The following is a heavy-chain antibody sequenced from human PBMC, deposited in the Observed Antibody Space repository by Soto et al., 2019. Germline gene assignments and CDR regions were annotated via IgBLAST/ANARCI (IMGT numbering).Heavy chain of an antibody. CDR1: GGSISSSNW. Sequence: LRRPLSLTCAVSGGSISSSNWWSWVRQPPGKGLEWIGEIYHSGSTNYNPSLKSRVTISVDKSKNQFSLKLSSVTAADTAVYYCARDLTFPYCSGGSCYRGWFDPWGQGTLVTVSS. J-gene: IGHJ5*02. CDR2: IYHSGST. D-gene: IGHD2-15*01. CDR3: ARDLTFPYCSGGSCYRGWFDP. V-gene: IGHV4-4*02.